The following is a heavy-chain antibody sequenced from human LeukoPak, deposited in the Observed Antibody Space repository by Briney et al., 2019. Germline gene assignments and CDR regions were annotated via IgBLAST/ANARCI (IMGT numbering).Heavy chain of an antibody. D-gene: IGHD3-22*01. Sequence: GGFLRLSCAASGFTFSSYSVNWVRQAPGKGLEWVSSISSSSSYIYYADSVKGRFTISRDNAKNSLYLQMNSLRAEDTAVYYCASGGDYYDSNYAEYFQHWGQGTLVTVSS. CDR2: ISSSSSYI. V-gene: IGHV3-21*01. J-gene: IGHJ1*01. CDR3: ASGGDYYDSNYAEYFQH. CDR1: GFTFSSYS.